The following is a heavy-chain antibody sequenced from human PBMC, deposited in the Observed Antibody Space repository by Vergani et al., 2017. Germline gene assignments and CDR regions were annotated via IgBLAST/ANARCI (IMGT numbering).Heavy chain of an antibody. CDR1: GFTFSSYA. J-gene: IGHJ1*01. D-gene: IGHD6-13*01. CDR3: AKVPPLYSSSWYVLLH. Sequence: EVQLLESGGGLVQPGGSLRLSCAASGFTFSSYAMSWVRQAPGKGLEWVSAISGSGGSTYYADSVKGRFTISRDNSKNTLYLQMNSLRAEDTAVYYCAKVPPLYSSSWYVLLHWGQGTLVTVSS. V-gene: IGHV3-23*01. CDR2: ISGSGGST.